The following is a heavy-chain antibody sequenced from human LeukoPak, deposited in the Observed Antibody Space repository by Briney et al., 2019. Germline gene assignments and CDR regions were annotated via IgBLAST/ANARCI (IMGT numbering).Heavy chain of an antibody. CDR2: NYHSGSS. Sequence: SETLSLNSTVSGYSICSVYYWGWTRRPPGKGLGWIGTNYHSGSSYYNPSLKSRVTISIDTSKNQFSLKLSSVTAADTAVYYWAREVVGATYFDYYGQGKLVTVSA. D-gene: IGHD1-26*01. J-gene: IGHJ4*02. CDR1: GYSICSVYY. V-gene: IGHV4-38-2*02. CDR3: AREVVGATYFDY.